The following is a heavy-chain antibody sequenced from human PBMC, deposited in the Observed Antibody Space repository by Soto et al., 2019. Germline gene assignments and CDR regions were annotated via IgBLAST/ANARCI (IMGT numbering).Heavy chain of an antibody. CDR1: GGSISSGGYY. Sequence: QVRLQESGPGLVKPSQTLSLTCTVSGGSISSGGYYWSWIRQHPGKGLEWIGYIYYSGGTYYNPSLKSRVTISADTSKNQFSLKLSSVTAADTAVYYCARDVTGTTSGFDYWGQGTLVTVSS. J-gene: IGHJ4*02. CDR2: IYYSGGT. V-gene: IGHV4-31*03. D-gene: IGHD1-7*01. CDR3: ARDVTGTTSGFDY.